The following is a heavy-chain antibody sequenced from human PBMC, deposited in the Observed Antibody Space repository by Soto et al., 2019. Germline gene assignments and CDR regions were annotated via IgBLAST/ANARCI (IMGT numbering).Heavy chain of an antibody. CDR2: IETDGTTQ. CDR1: GFTFAQYW. V-gene: IGHV3-74*02. Sequence: EEQLVESGGGLVQPGGSLRLSCVVSGFTFAQYWMHWVRQAPGKGLVWVARIETDGTTQTYADSVEGRFTISRDNAKNTLYLHMKSLRAEDTAVYYCGRQAALWEKVDFRGHGTPVTVSP. D-gene: IGHD3-10*01. CDR3: GRQAALWEKVDF. J-gene: IGHJ1*01.